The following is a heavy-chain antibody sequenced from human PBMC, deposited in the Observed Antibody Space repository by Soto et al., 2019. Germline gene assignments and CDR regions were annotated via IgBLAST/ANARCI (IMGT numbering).Heavy chain of an antibody. CDR1: GFTFSSYG. Sequence: LRLSCAASGFTFSSYGMHWVRQAPGKGLERVAVIWYDGSNKYYADSVKGRFTISRDNSKNTLYLQMNSLRAEDTAVYYCAREEQLFDYWGQGTLVTVSS. J-gene: IGHJ4*02. V-gene: IGHV3-33*08. CDR3: AREEQLFDY. D-gene: IGHD6-13*01. CDR2: IWYDGSNK.